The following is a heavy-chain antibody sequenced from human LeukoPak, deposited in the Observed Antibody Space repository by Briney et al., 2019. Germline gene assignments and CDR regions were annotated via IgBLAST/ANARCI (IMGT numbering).Heavy chain of an antibody. CDR3: ARGDYYDSSGTYYFDY. J-gene: IGHJ4*02. Sequence: GGSLRLSCAASGFTFSSYWRHWVRHAPGKGLVWASRINSDGSSTIDADSVKGRFTISRDNAKNTLYLQMNSLRAEDTAVYYCARGDYYDSSGTYYFDYWGQGTLVTVSS. CDR2: INSDGSST. CDR1: GFTFSSYW. D-gene: IGHD3-22*01. V-gene: IGHV3-74*01.